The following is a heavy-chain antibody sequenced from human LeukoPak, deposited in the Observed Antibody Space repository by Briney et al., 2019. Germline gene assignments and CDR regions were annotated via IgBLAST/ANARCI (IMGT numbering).Heavy chain of an antibody. D-gene: IGHD4-23*01. CDR2: IRCDGSNK. Sequence: PGGSLRLSCAASGFTLSRYGMNWVRQAPGKGLEWVAFIRCDGSNKYYGDSVKGRITISRDNSKNTLYLQMNSLRAEDTAVYYCANYGGNSMGKEPFDYWGQGTLVTVSS. V-gene: IGHV3-30*02. J-gene: IGHJ4*02. CDR1: GFTLSRYG. CDR3: ANYGGNSMGKEPFDY.